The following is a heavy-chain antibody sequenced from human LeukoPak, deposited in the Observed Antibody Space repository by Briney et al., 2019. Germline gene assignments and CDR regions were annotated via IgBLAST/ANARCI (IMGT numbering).Heavy chain of an antibody. CDR2: IYYSGST. V-gene: IGHV4-39*01. J-gene: IGHJ6*03. CDR1: GGSISSSSYY. Sequence: SETLSLTCTVSGGSISSSSYYWGWIRQPPGKGLEWIGSIYYSGSTYYNPSLKSRVTISVDTSKNQFSLKLSSVTAADTAVYYCARFFAENYYYYYMDVWGKGTTVTVSS. CDR3: ARFFAENYYYYYMDV. D-gene: IGHD3-3*01.